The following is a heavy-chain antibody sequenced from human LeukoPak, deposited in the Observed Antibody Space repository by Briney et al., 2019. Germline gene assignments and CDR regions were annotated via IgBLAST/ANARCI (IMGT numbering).Heavy chain of an antibody. J-gene: IGHJ4*02. Sequence: PGRPLRLSCAASGFTFSSYGMHWVRQAPGKGLEWVAVISYDGSNKYYADSVKGRFTISRDNSKNTLYLQMNSLRAEDTAVYYCAKDFSSDGYNFPYYFDYWGQGTLVTVSS. V-gene: IGHV3-30*18. CDR1: GFTFSSYG. D-gene: IGHD5-24*01. CDR2: ISYDGSNK. CDR3: AKDFSSDGYNFPYYFDY.